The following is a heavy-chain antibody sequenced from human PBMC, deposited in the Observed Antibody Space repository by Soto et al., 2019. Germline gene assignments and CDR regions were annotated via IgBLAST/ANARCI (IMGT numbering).Heavy chain of an antibody. V-gene: IGHV1-69*12. CDR3: ARDSREHHGYYYYGMDV. J-gene: IGHJ6*02. Sequence: QVQLVQSGAEVKKPGSSVKVSCKASGGTFSSYAISWVRQAPGQGLEWMGGIIPIFGTANYAQKFQGRVTITADESTSTAYMELSSLRSEDTAVYYGARDSREHHGYYYYGMDVWGQGTTVTVSS. CDR1: GGTFSSYA. CDR2: IIPIFGTA.